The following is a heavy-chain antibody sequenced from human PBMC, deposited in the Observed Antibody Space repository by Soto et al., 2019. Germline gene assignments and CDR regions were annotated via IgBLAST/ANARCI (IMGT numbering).Heavy chain of an antibody. CDR2: INPNTGYT. V-gene: IGHV1-8*01. CDR3: VRGRVMITFGVVIGIDD. CDR1: GYTFTSYD. D-gene: IGHD3-16*02. J-gene: IGHJ4*02. Sequence: ASVKVSCKASGYTFTSYDINWVRQATGQGLEWMGWINPNTGYTDYAQKFQGRVTMTGNTSITTAYMELSSLRSEDTAVYYCVRGRVMITFGVVIGIDDWGQGCPVTVSS.